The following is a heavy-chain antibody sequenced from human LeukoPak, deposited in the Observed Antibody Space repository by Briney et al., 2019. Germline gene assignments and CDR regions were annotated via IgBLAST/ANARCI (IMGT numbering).Heavy chain of an antibody. D-gene: IGHD3-22*01. J-gene: IGHJ5*02. Sequence: GASVKVSCKVSGYTLTELSMHWVRQAPGKGLEWMGGFDPEDGETIYAQKFQGRVTMTEDTSTDTAYIELSSLRSEDTAVYYCATQINRNYYDSSALPGFDPWGQGTLVTVSS. CDR3: ATQINRNYYDSSALPGFDP. V-gene: IGHV1-24*01. CDR1: GYTLTELS. CDR2: FDPEDGET.